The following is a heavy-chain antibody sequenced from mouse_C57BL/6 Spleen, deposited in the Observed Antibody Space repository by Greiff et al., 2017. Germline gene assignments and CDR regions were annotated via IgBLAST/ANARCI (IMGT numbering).Heavy chain of an antibody. D-gene: IGHD4-1*01. J-gene: IGHJ4*01. CDR1: GFTFSDYG. Sequence: DVMLVESGGGLVKPGGSLKLSCAASGFTFSDYGMHWVRQAPEKGLEWVAYISSGSSTIYYADTVKGRFTISRDNAKNTLFLQMTSLRSEDTAMYYCARPKLGTMDYWGQGTSVTVSS. CDR2: ISSGSSTI. CDR3: ARPKLGTMDY. V-gene: IGHV5-17*01.